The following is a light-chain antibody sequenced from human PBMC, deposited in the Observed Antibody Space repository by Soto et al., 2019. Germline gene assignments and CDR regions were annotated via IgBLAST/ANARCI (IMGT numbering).Light chain of an antibody. J-gene: IGKJ1*01. Sequence: DIPMTQSPSSLSASVGDRVTISCRAGQSISTYLNWYQQKPGIAPRLLIYSASSVKTGVPPRFSGSGSGRDFTLTISSLRPEDIATYFCQQSYTSPPWTFGQGTKVEIK. CDR2: SAS. CDR1: QSISTY. CDR3: QQSYTSPPWT. V-gene: IGKV1-39*01.